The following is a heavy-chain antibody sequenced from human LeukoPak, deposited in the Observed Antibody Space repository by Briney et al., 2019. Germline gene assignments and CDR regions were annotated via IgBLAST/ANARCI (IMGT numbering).Heavy chain of an antibody. D-gene: IGHD3-10*01. Sequence: ASVKVSCKASGYTFTGYYMHWVRQAPGQGLEWMGWINPNSGGTNYAQKFQGRVTMTRDTSISTAYMELSRLRSDDTAVYYCARERPTGGSGSYLGFDPWGQGTLVTVSS. V-gene: IGHV1-2*02. CDR2: INPNSGGT. CDR3: ARERPTGGSGSYLGFDP. CDR1: GYTFTGYY. J-gene: IGHJ5*02.